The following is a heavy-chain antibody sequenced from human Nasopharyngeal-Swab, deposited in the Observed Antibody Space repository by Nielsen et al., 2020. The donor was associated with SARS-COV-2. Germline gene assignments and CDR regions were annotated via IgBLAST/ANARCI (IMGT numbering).Heavy chain of an antibody. Sequence: ESLKISCTVSGGSISSSSYYWGWIRQPPGKGLEWIGSIYYSGSAYYNPSLKSRVTISVDTSKNQFSLKLSSVTAADTAVYYCARGVYLGYFDYWGQGTLVTVSS. J-gene: IGHJ4*02. D-gene: IGHD7-27*01. CDR2: IYYSGSA. CDR3: ARGVYLGYFDY. CDR1: GGSISSSSYY. V-gene: IGHV4-39*01.